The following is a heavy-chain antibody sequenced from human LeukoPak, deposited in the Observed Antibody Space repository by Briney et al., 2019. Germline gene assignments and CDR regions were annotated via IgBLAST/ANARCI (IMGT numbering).Heavy chain of an antibody. J-gene: IGHJ4*02. D-gene: IGHD1-26*01. V-gene: IGHV1-18*01. CDR3: ARDSGSGNNDY. CDR2: ISAGNGNT. CDR1: GYTFTSYG. Sequence: GASVKVSCKASGYTFTSYGISWVRQATGQGLEWMGWISAGNGNTKYSQNFQGRVTFISNTSATTAFMELSSLRSEDAAVYYCARDSGSGNNDYWGQGTLVTVSS.